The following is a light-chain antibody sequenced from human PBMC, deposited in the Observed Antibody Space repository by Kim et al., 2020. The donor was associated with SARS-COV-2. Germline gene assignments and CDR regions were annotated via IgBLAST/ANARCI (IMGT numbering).Light chain of an antibody. Sequence: SYELTQPPSVSVSPGQTASITCSGYKLGDKYACWYQQKPGQSPVLVIYQDDERPSGIPERFSASNSGNTATLTISGTQAMDEADYYCQAWDSSTVVFGGGTQLTVL. CDR1: KLGDKY. CDR2: QDD. CDR3: QAWDSSTVV. J-gene: IGLJ3*02. V-gene: IGLV3-1*01.